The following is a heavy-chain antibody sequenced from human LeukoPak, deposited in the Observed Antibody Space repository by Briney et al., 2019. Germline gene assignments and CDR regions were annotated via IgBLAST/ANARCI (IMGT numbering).Heavy chain of an antibody. CDR1: GFTFSSYG. CDR2: IRYDGSNK. J-gene: IGHJ4*02. Sequence: GGSLRLSCAASGFTFSSYGMHWVRQAPGKGLEWVAFIRYDGSNKYYAYSVKGRFTISRDNSKNTLYLQMNSLRAEDTAVYYCAKDRIAARPTYDYWGQGTLVTVSS. CDR3: AKDRIAARPTYDY. D-gene: IGHD6-6*01. V-gene: IGHV3-30*02.